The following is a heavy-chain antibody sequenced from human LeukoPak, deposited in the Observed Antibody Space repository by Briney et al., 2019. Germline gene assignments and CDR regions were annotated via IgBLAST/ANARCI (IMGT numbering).Heavy chain of an antibody. CDR1: GYTFTSYG. Sequence: LVKVSCKASGYTFTSYGISWVRQAPGQGLEWMGRIIPILGIANYAQKFQGRVTITADESTSTAYMELSSLRSEDTAVYYCASAPPLEWLSWFDPWGQGTLVTVSS. CDR2: IIPILGIA. CDR3: ASAPPLEWLSWFDP. J-gene: IGHJ5*02. V-gene: IGHV1-69*04. D-gene: IGHD3-3*01.